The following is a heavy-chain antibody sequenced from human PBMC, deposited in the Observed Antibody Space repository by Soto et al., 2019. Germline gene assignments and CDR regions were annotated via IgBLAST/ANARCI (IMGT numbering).Heavy chain of an antibody. CDR2: IYYSGST. Sequence: SETLSLTCTVSGDSIRSYYWTWIRQPPGKGLEWIGYIYYSGSTYYNPSLKSRVTISVDTSKNQFSLKLSSVTAADTAVYYCARVGGFGATTIDYWGQGTLVTVSS. CDR1: GDSIRSYY. CDR3: ARVGGFGATTIDY. J-gene: IGHJ4*02. V-gene: IGHV4-59*08. D-gene: IGHD3-10*01.